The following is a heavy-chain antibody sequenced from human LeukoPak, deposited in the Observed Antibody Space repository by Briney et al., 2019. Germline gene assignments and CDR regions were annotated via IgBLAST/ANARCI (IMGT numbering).Heavy chain of an antibody. CDR3: ARVRKYYDYVWGSYRPNRFDY. CDR1: AFTFSSYW. J-gene: IGHJ4*02. V-gene: IGHV3-7*01. D-gene: IGHD3-16*02. Sequence: GGSLRLSCAASAFTFSSYWMTWVRQAPGKGLEWVANIKQDGSEKYYVDSVEGRFTISRENAKNSLYLQMNSLRAEDTAVYYCARVRKYYDYVWGSYRPNRFDYWGQGTLVTVSS. CDR2: IKQDGSEK.